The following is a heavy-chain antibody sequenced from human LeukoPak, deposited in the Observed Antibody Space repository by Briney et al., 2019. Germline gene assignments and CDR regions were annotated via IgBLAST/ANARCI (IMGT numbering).Heavy chain of an antibody. CDR3: ARGGGYCSSTSCPTRDFQH. CDR2: IYYSGST. Sequence: SETLSLTCTVSGGSISSSSYYWGWIRQPPGKGLEWIGSIYYSGSTNYNPSLKSRVTISVDTSKNQFSLKLSSVTAADTAVYYCARGGGYCSSTSCPTRDFQHWGQGTLVTVSS. D-gene: IGHD2-2*01. J-gene: IGHJ1*01. V-gene: IGHV4-39*07. CDR1: GGSISSSSYY.